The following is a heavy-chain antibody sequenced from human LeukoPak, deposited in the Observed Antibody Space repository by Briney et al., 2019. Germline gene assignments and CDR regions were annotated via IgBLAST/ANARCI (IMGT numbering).Heavy chain of an antibody. Sequence: PGGSLRLSCAASGFTFSSYAMHWVRQAPGKGLEWVAVISYDGSNKYYADSVKGRFTISRDTSKNTLYLQMNSLRVEDTAVYYCAKAGYGDYRADYWGQGTMVTVSS. V-gene: IGHV3-30-3*01. CDR3: AKAGYGDYRADY. J-gene: IGHJ4*02. D-gene: IGHD4-17*01. CDR2: ISYDGSNK. CDR1: GFTFSSYA.